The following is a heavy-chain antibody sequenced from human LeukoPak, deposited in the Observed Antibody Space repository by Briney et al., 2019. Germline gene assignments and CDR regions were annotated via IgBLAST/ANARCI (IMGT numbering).Heavy chain of an antibody. D-gene: IGHD1-26*01. J-gene: IGHJ5*02. Sequence: PGGSLRLSCAASGFTFSTFAMIWVRQPPGKGLEWVSSIFPSGGEIHYADSVRGRFTISRDNSKSTLSLQMNSLRAEDTAIYYCVGGIRIEGRGDWFDPWGQGTLVTVSS. CDR1: GFTFSTFA. V-gene: IGHV3-23*01. CDR3: VGGIRIEGRGDWFDP. CDR2: IFPSGGEI.